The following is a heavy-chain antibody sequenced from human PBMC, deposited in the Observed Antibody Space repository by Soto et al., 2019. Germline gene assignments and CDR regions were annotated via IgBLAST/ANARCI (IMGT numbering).Heavy chain of an antibody. J-gene: IGHJ5*02. CDR1: GGSITSGDNY. CDR3: ARTYCSGGSCYSWFDP. V-gene: IGHV4-30-4*01. D-gene: IGHD2-15*01. Sequence: PSETLSLTCTVSGGSITSGDNYWSWIRQPPGKGLEWIGYIYYSGHTYYNPSLKSRLTISVDTSKNQFSLKLSSVTAADTAVYYCARTYCSGGSCYSWFDPWGQGTLVTVSS. CDR2: IYYSGHT.